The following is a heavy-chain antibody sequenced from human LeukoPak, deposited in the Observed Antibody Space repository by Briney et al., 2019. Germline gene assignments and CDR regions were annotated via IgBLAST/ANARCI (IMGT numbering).Heavy chain of an antibody. CDR3: AKDIHGSGSYYEGFDY. V-gene: IGHV3-9*01. Sequence: PGRSVRLSCAASGFTFDDYAMHWVRQAPGKGLEWVSGISWNSGSIGYADSVKGRFTISRDNAKNSLYLQMNSLRAEDTALYYCAKDIHGSGSYYEGFDYWGQGTLVTVSS. J-gene: IGHJ4*02. D-gene: IGHD3-10*01. CDR1: GFTFDDYA. CDR2: ISWNSGSI.